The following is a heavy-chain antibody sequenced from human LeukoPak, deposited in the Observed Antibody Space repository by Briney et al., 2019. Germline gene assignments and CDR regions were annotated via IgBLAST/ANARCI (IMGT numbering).Heavy chain of an antibody. V-gene: IGHV4-4*07. J-gene: IGHJ5*02. CDR2: IYTSWST. Sequence: SETLSLTCTVSGGSISSYYWSWIRQPAGKGLEWIGRIYTSWSTNYNPSLKSRVTMSVDTSKNQFSLKLSSVTAADTAVYYCARGEGDYGDYGWFDPWGQGTLVTVSS. D-gene: IGHD4-17*01. CDR1: GGSISSYY. CDR3: ARGEGDYGDYGWFDP.